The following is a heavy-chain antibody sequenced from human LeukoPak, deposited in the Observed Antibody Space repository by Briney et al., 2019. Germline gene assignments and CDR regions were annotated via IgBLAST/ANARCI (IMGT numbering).Heavy chain of an antibody. CDR3: ARGTSGYVWFDP. Sequence: SETLSLTCAVSGGSISSGGYSWSWIRQPPGKGLEWIGYIYHSGSTYYNPSLKSRVTISVDRSKNQFSLKLSSVTAADTAVYYCARGTSGYVWFDPWGQGTLVTVSS. CDR1: GGSISSGGYS. V-gene: IGHV4-30-2*01. D-gene: IGHD5-12*01. CDR2: IYHSGST. J-gene: IGHJ5*02.